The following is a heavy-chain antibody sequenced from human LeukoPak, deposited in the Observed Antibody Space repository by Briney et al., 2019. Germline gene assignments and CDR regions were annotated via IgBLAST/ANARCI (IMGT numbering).Heavy chain of an antibody. Sequence: ASVKVSCKASGYTFTYYYFHWVRQAPGQGLEWMGWINPDSGGTGYAEKFKGRVTLTRDGTINTVYMEMSSLRSDDTAIYYCVRGRNDFWSGFLYWGQGTLVSVSS. CDR1: GYTFTYYY. J-gene: IGHJ4*02. CDR3: VRGRNDFWSGFLY. D-gene: IGHD3-3*01. CDR2: INPDSGGT. V-gene: IGHV1-2*02.